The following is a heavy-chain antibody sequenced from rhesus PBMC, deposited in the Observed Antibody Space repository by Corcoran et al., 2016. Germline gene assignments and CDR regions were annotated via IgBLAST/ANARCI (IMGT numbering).Heavy chain of an antibody. V-gene: IGHV4-173*01. CDR1: GGSINNNY. Sequence: QLQLQESGPGLVKPSETLSLTCAVSGGSINNNYWSWIRKPPGKGLEWIGHISGSNARTDYTPSLRSRVTSSTDMAKNQISLNLKSVTAADTAVYFCANLYGSDRAWGQGVLVTVSS. CDR2: ISGSNART. D-gene: IGHD4-29*01. J-gene: IGHJ4*01. CDR3: ANLYGSDRA.